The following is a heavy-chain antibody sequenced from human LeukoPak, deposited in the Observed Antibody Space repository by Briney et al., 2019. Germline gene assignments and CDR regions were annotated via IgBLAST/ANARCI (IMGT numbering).Heavy chain of an antibody. CDR2: TSHDENNK. J-gene: IGHJ4*02. D-gene: IGHD1-1*01. CDR3: ASSTNWSDQYFDY. Sequence: GGSLRLSCAASGFTFSSYAMSWVRQAPGKGLEWVAVTSHDENNKYYADSVKGRFTISRDNSKNTLYLQMNSLRAEDTAVYYCASSTNWSDQYFDYWGQGTLVTVSS. CDR1: GFTFSSYA. V-gene: IGHV3-30-3*01.